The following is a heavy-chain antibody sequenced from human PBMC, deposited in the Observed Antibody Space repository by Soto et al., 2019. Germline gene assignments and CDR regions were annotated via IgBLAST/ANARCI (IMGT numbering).Heavy chain of an antibody. Sequence: QAQLVEYGGGVVQPGRSLRLSCAASGFTFNNYGIHWVRQAPGMGLEWVAVISSDGSNEYYGDSVKGRFTVYRDSSKDTLYLQMNSLRAEDTAVYYCARDREYSGDNWFDPWGQGTLVTVSS. D-gene: IGHD2-21*01. CDR2: ISSDGSNE. V-gene: IGHV3-33*01. CDR3: ARDREYSGDNWFDP. J-gene: IGHJ5*02. CDR1: GFTFNNYG.